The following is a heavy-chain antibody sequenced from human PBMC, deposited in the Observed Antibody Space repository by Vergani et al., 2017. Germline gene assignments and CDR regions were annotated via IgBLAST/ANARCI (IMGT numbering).Heavy chain of an antibody. CDR2: INHSGST. V-gene: IGHV4-38-2*01. J-gene: IGHJ4*02. Sequence: QVQLQESGPGLVKPSETLSLTCAVSGYSISSGYYWGWIRQPPGKGLEWIGEINHSGSTNYNPSLKSRVTISVDTSKNQFSLKLSSVTAADTAVYYCARVGVYYDSSGYYRPWSQGTLVTVSS. CDR1: GYSISSGYY. CDR3: ARVGVYYDSSGYYRP. D-gene: IGHD3-22*01.